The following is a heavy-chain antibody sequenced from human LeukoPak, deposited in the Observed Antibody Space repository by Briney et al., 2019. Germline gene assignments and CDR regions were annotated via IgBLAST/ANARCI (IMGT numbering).Heavy chain of an antibody. J-gene: IGHJ1*01. CDR1: GFTFSSYA. D-gene: IGHD3-22*01. V-gene: IGHV3-30-3*01. CDR2: ISYDGSNK. CDR3: ARRYYDSSGPFQH. Sequence: PGRSLRLSCAASGFTFSSYAMHWVRQAPGKGLECVAVISYDGSNKYYADSVKGRFTISRDNSKNTVYLQMNSLRAEDTAMYYCARRYYDSSGPFQHWGQGTLVTVSS.